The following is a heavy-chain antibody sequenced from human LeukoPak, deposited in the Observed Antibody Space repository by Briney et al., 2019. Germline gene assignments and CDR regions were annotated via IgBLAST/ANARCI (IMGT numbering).Heavy chain of an antibody. CDR2: INPSGGST. CDR1: GYTFTSYY. V-gene: IGHV1-46*01. D-gene: IGHD2-15*01. J-gene: IGHJ4*02. Sequence: ASVTVSCKASGYTFTSYYMHWVRQAPGQGLEWMGIINPSGGSTTYAQNFQGRVTMTRDTSTSTVYMDLSSLRSEDTAVYFCARQGINRDFDYWGQGTLVTVSS. CDR3: ARQGINRDFDY.